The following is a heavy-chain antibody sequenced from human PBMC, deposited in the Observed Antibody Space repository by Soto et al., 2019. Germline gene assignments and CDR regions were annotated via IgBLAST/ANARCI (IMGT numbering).Heavy chain of an antibody. Sequence: GGSLRLSCAASGFTFSSYVMHWVRQAPGKGLEWVAVIWYDGSNKYYADSVKGRFTISRDNSKNTLYLQMNSLRAEDTAVYYCARAGRFLDNDAFDIWGQGTMVTVSS. J-gene: IGHJ3*02. CDR2: IWYDGSNK. CDR3: ARAGRFLDNDAFDI. D-gene: IGHD3-3*01. V-gene: IGHV3-33*01. CDR1: GFTFSSYV.